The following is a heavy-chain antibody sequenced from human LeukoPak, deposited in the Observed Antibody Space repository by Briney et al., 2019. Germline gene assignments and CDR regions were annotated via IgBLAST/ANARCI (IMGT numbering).Heavy chain of an antibody. V-gene: IGHV1-69*05. CDR1: GGTFSSYA. Sequence: SVKVSCKASGGTFSSYAISWVRQAPGQGLEWMGGIIPIFGTANYAQKFQGRVTITTDESTSTAYMELSSLRSEDTAVYYCARGYCSGGSCYLFFDYWGQGTLVTVSS. CDR2: IIPIFGTA. J-gene: IGHJ4*02. D-gene: IGHD2-15*01. CDR3: ARGYCSGGSCYLFFDY.